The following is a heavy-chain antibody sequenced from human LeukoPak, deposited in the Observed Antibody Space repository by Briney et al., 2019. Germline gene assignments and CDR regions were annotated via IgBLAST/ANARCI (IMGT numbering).Heavy chain of an antibody. V-gene: IGHV1-2*02. J-gene: IGHJ3*02. CDR1: GYTFTDYY. CDR2: LNPNNGGT. D-gene: IGHD2-21*01. CDR3: ARWSLLTAFDI. Sequence: ASVKVSCKASGYTFTDYYIHLVRQAPGQGLEWMAWLNPNNGGTLYAQDFQGRVTMTRDTSIDTAHVELGRLRSDDTAVYYCARWSLLTAFDIWGQGTMITVSS.